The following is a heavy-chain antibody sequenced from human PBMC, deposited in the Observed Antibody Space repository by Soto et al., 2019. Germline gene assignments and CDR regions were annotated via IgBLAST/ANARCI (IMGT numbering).Heavy chain of an antibody. CDR1: GFTFSIYA. V-gene: IGHV3-30-3*01. Sequence: GGSLRLSCAASGFTFSIYAMHWVRQAPGKGLEWVAVISYDGSNKYYADSVKGRFTISRDNSKNTLYLQMNSLRAEDTAVYYCAREYDILTGYPDYYGMDVWGPGTTVSVFS. D-gene: IGHD3-9*01. CDR2: ISYDGSNK. CDR3: AREYDILTGYPDYYGMDV. J-gene: IGHJ6*02.